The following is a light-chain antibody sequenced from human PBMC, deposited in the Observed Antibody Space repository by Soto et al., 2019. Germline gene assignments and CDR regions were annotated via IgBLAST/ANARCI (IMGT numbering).Light chain of an antibody. CDR2: DAS. J-gene: IGKJ4*01. CDR3: QQYGSSPLT. V-gene: IGKV3-20*01. CDR1: QSVTSNY. Sequence: EIVLTQSPGTLSLSPGERATLSCRASQSVTSNYLAWYQQKPGQARRLLIYDASSRATGTPDRFSGSGSGTDFTLTISRLQPEDFAVYHWQQYGSSPLTFGGGTKVELK.